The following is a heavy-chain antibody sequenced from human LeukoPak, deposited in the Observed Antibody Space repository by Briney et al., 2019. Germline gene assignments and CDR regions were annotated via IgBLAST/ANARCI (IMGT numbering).Heavy chain of an antibody. J-gene: IGHJ5*02. Sequence: PSETLSLTCAVYGGSFSGYYWSWIRQPPGKGLEWIGEINHSGSTNYNPSLKSRVTISVDTSKNQFSLKLSSVTAADTAVYYCASRYSYGDSWNWFDPWGQGTLVSVSS. CDR1: GGSFSGYY. D-gene: IGHD5-18*01. CDR3: ASRYSYGDSWNWFDP. CDR2: INHSGST. V-gene: IGHV4-34*01.